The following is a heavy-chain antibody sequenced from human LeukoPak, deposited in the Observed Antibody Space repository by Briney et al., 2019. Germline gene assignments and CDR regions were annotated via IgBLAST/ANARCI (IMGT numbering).Heavy chain of an antibody. CDR3: AKGSVVADIYFDS. J-gene: IGHJ4*02. Sequence: PGGSLRLSCAASGFSFNTYAMNWVRQAPGKGLEWVSTITGSGDDTYYADSARGRFTISRDNSKNTLYLQMNTLRVEDTAAYYCAKGSVVADIYFDSWGQGTLATVSS. V-gene: IGHV3-23*01. CDR2: ITGSGDDT. D-gene: IGHD2-15*01. CDR1: GFSFNTYA.